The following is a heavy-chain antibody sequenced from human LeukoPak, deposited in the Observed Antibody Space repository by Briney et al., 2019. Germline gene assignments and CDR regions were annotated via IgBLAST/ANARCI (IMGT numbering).Heavy chain of an antibody. D-gene: IGHD3-16*01. Sequence: GGSLRLSCAASGFTFSSYWMSWVRQAPGKGLEWVANIKQDGSEKYYVDSVKGRFTISRDNAKNTLNLQMNSVRAEDTAVYYCARSSFPYYFDYWGQGTLVTVSS. J-gene: IGHJ4*02. CDR3: ARSSFPYYFDY. V-gene: IGHV3-7*01. CDR2: IKQDGSEK. CDR1: GFTFSSYW.